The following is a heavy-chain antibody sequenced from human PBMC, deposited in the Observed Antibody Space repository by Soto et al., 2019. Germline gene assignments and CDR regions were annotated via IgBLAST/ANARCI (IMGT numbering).Heavy chain of an antibody. CDR2: IYHSGST. D-gene: IGHD4-17*01. CDR1: GYSISSGYY. V-gene: IGHV4-38-2*01. J-gene: IGHJ5*02. CDR3: ARGAATVTPGWFDP. Sequence: SETLSLTCAVSGYSISSGYYWGWIRQPPGKGLEWIASIYHSGSTYYNQSLKSRVTISVNTSKNQFSLKLTSVTAADTAVYYCARGAATVTPGWFDPWGQGTLVTVSS.